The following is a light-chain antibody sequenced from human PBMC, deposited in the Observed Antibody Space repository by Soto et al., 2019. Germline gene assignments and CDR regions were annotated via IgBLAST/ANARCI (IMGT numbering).Light chain of an antibody. Sequence: DIQMTQSPSTLSASVGDRVTITCRASQSVNGWLAWYQQKPGKAPKLLIYAASNLESGVPSRFSGSGSGTEFTLTISSLQPDASATYYCQRYNSNPWTFGQGTKVEVK. CDR3: QRYNSNPWT. CDR1: QSVNGW. V-gene: IGKV1-5*01. CDR2: AAS. J-gene: IGKJ1*01.